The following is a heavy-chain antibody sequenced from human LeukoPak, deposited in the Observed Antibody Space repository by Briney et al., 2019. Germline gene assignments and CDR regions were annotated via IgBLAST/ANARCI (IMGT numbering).Heavy chain of an antibody. CDR2: ISGRGGST. J-gene: IGHJ4*02. Sequence: GGSLRLSCAASGFTVSSNYMSWVRQAPGKGLEWVSAISGRGGSTYYADSVKGRFTISRDKSKNTLYLQMNSLRAEDTAVYYCAKDLKLMVAATLDYWGQGTLVTVSS. CDR1: GFTVSSNY. CDR3: AKDLKLMVAATLDY. V-gene: IGHV3-23*01. D-gene: IGHD2-15*01.